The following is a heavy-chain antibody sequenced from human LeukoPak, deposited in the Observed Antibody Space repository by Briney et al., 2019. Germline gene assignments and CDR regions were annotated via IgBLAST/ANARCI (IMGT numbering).Heavy chain of an antibody. V-gene: IGHV3-66*01. CDR3: AKTHYYDSSGYYLDY. CDR1: GFTVSSNY. J-gene: IGHJ4*02. D-gene: IGHD3-22*01. CDR2: IYSGGST. Sequence: GGSLRLSCAASGFTVSSNYMSWVRQAPGKGLEWVSLIYSGGSTYYADSVKGRFTISRDNSKNTLYLQMNSLRAEDTAVYYCAKTHYYDSSGYYLDYWGQGTLVTVSS.